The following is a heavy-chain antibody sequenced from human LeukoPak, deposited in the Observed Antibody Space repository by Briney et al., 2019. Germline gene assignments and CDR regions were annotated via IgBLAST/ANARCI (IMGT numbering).Heavy chain of an antibody. CDR1: GFTFSSYA. CDR3: AKPYSSGYWYYFDY. V-gene: IGHV3-23*01. J-gene: IGHJ4*02. Sequence: GGSLRLSCAASGFTFSSYAVSWVRQAPGKGLEWVSAISGSGGSTYYADSVKGRFTISRDNSKNTLYLQMNSLRAEDTAVYYCAKPYSSGYWYYFDYWGQGTLVTVSS. D-gene: IGHD3-22*01. CDR2: ISGSGGST.